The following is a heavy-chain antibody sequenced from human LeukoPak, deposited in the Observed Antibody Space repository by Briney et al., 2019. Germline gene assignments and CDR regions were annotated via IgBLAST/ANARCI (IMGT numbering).Heavy chain of an antibody. CDR2: ISGSGGST. D-gene: IGHD6-6*01. CDR1: GFTFSSYA. J-gene: IGHJ4*01. V-gene: IGHV3-23*01. Sequence: GGSLRLSCAASGFTFSSYAMSWVRQAPGKGLEWVSAISGSGGSTYYADSVKGRFTISRDNSKNTLYLQMNSLRAEDTAVYYCTRSSIAALAVGSWGQGTLVTGSS. CDR3: TRSSIAALAVGS.